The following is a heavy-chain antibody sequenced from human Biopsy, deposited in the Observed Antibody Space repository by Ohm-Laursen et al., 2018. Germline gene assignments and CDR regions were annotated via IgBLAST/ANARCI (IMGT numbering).Heavy chain of an antibody. V-gene: IGHV4-34*01. CDR3: ARVPLPGIGAAYQGRFLYGMDV. J-gene: IGHJ6*02. CDR1: GGSFNGYF. Sequence: SDTLSLTWAVYGGSFNGYFWSWICQPPGKGLEWIGDITQSGSTNYSPSLKSRVTISVDTAKKQFSLSLRSVIAADTAVYYCARVPLPGIGAAYQGRFLYGMDVWGQGTTVSVSS. D-gene: IGHD6-13*01. CDR2: ITQSGST.